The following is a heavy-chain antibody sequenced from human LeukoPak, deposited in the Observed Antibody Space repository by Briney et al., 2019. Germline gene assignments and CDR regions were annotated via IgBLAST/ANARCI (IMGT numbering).Heavy chain of an antibody. D-gene: IGHD3-22*01. J-gene: IGHJ4*02. CDR1: GGSISSGDYY. CDR3: ARVVYYYDSSGYYYPMYYFDY. Sequence: SQTLSLTCTVSGGSISSGDYYWSWIRQPPGKGLEWIVYIYYSGSTYYNPSLKSRVTISVDTSKNQFSLKLSSVTAADTAVYCCARVVYYYDSSGYYYPMYYFDYWGQGTLVTVSS. CDR2: IYYSGST. V-gene: IGHV4-30-4*01.